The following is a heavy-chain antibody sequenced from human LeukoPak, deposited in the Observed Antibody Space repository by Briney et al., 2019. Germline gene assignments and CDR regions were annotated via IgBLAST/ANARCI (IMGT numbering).Heavy chain of an antibody. CDR3: ARDYGGSSPFDY. CDR1: GFTFSSYE. Sequence: GGSLRLSCAASGFTFSSYEMHWVRQAPGKGLEWVSYISSSGSTIYYADSVKGRFTISRDNAKNSLYLQMNSPRAEDTAVYYCARDYGGSSPFDYWAREPWSPSPQ. CDR2: ISSSGSTI. J-gene: IGHJ4*02. V-gene: IGHV3-48*03. D-gene: IGHD4-23*01.